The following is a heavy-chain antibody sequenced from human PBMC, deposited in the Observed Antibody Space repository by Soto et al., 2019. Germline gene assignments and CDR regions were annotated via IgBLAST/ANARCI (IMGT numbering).Heavy chain of an antibody. V-gene: IGHV3-9*01. J-gene: IGHJ2*01. CDR1: GFTFDDYA. Sequence: EVQLVESGGGLVQPGRSLRLSCAASGFTFDDYAMHWVRQAPGKGLEWVSGINWSSGSIGYADSVKGRFTISRDNAQNSLHLQTNSLRPEDTALYYCAKDTYYFDLWGRGTLVTVSS. CDR2: INWSSGSI. CDR3: AKDTYYFDL.